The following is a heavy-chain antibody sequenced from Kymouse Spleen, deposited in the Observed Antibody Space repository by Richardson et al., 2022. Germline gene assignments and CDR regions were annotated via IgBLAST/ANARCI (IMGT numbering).Heavy chain of an antibody. CDR2: INHSGST. Sequence: QVQLQQWGAGLLKPSETLSLTCAVYGGSFSGYYWSWIRQPPGKGLEWIGEINHSGSTNYNPSLKSRVTISVDTSKNQFSLKLSSVTAADTAVYYCARGYSYGPYYFDYWGQGTLVTVS. J-gene: IGHJ4*02. CDR3: ARGYSYGPYYFDY. V-gene: IGHV4-34*01. CDR1: GGSFSGYY. D-gene: IGHD5-18,IGHD5-18*01.